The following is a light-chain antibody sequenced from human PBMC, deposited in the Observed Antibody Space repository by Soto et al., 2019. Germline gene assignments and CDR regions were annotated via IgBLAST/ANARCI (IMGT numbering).Light chain of an antibody. Sequence: EIVMTQSPATLSVSPGERATLSCRASQSVSSYLAWYQQKPGQAPRLLIYGASTRATGIPAGFSGSGSGTEFNLTISSLQSEDFAVYYCQQYNNWPPITFGQGTRLEIK. J-gene: IGKJ5*01. CDR2: GAS. CDR3: QQYNNWPPIT. V-gene: IGKV3-15*01. CDR1: QSVSSY.